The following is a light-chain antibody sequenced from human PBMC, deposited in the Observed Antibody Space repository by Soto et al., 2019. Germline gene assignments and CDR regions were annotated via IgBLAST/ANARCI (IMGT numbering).Light chain of an antibody. CDR1: SGHSSYV. V-gene: IGLV4-69*01. CDR3: QTWGTGIHVV. CDR2: LNSDGSH. Sequence: QSVLTQSPSASASLGASVKLTCTLSSGHSSYVIAWHQQQPEKGPRYLMNLNSDGSHSKGDGIPDRFSGSSSGAERYLTISSLQSEDEADYYCQTWGTGIHVVFGGGTKVTVL. J-gene: IGLJ2*01.